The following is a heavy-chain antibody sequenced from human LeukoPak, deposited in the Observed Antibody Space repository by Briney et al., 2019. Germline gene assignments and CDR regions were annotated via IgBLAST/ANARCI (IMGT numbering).Heavy chain of an antibody. CDR2: IYYSGST. J-gene: IGHJ6*03. D-gene: IGHD3-3*01. Sequence: SETLSLTCTVSGGSISDYYWNWIRQPPGKGLEWIGYIYYSGSTTYNPPLKSRVTMSVDTAKNQFSLKLRSVTAADTAVYYCARGDFCSKSNCYLRPMDVWGKGTTVTVSS. V-gene: IGHV4-59*01. CDR1: GGSISDYY. CDR3: ARGDFCSKSNCYLRPMDV.